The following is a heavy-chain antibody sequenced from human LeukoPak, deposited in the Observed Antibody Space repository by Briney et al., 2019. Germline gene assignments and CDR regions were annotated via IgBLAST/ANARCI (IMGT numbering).Heavy chain of an antibody. D-gene: IGHD6-19*01. CDR3: ASLGVAVGGY. Sequence: PGGSLRLSCTASGFTFSSSAMRWVRQAPGKGLEWLSTISDNGGTTYYADSVKGRFTISRDNSKNTLYLQMNSLRAEDTAVYYCASLGVAVGGYWGQGTLVTVSS. J-gene: IGHJ4*02. CDR2: ISDNGGTT. V-gene: IGHV3-23*01. CDR1: GFTFSSSA.